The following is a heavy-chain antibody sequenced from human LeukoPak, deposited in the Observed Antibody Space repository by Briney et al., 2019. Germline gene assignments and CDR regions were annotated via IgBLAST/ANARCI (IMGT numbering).Heavy chain of an antibody. V-gene: IGHV4-4*07. D-gene: IGHD3-22*01. CDR1: GGSISSYY. CDR2: IYTSGST. J-gene: IGHJ5*02. Sequence: SETLSLTCTVSGGSISSYYWSWIRQPAGKGLEWIGRIYTSGSTNYNPSLKSRVTISVDTSKKQFSLKLSSVTAADTAVYYCAREKIAYYDNSGRGWFDPWDQGTLVTVSS. CDR3: AREKIAYYDNSGRGWFDP.